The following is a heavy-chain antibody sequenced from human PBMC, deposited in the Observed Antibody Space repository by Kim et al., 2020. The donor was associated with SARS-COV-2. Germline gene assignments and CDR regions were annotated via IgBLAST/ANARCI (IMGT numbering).Heavy chain of an antibody. D-gene: IGHD6-19*01. Sequence: GGSLRLSCAASGFTFTSYWMSWVRQAPGEGLEWVANIKQDGSEILYVDSVKGRFTISRDNANNSLYLQMNSLRAEDTAVYYCARVGGSGWNLGYNWFGPWGQGTLVTVSS. CDR1: GFTFTSYW. CDR3: ARVGGSGWNLGYNWFGP. J-gene: IGHJ5*02. CDR2: IKQDGSEI. V-gene: IGHV3-7*01.